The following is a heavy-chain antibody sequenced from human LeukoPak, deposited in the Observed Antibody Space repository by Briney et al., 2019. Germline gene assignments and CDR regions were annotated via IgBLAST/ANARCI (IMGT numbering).Heavy chain of an antibody. J-gene: IGHJ3*02. V-gene: IGHV3-11*01. Sequence: PGGSLRLSCAASGFTFSDYYMSWIRQAPGKGLEWVSYISSSGSTIYYADSVKGRFTISRDNAKNSLYLQMNSLRAEDTAVYYCARVPVIAAAHHDAFDIWGQGTMVTVSS. CDR3: ARVPVIAAAHHDAFDI. D-gene: IGHD6-13*01. CDR2: ISSSGSTI. CDR1: GFTFSDYY.